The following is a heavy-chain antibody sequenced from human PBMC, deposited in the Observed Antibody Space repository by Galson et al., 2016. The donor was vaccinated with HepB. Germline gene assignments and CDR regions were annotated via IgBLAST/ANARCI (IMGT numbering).Heavy chain of an antibody. Sequence: LSLTCNVSGGSISSYFWSWIRQPPGKGLEWIGYIYKTGTTSYSPSLKSRVTVSVDTSKNQFSLKLRSVTAADTAVYYCARGVTGTPYFDSWGQGILVTVS. CDR1: GGSISSYF. CDR3: ARGVTGTPYFDS. V-gene: IGHV4-59*01. J-gene: IGHJ4*02. D-gene: IGHD2-21*02. CDR2: IYKTGTT.